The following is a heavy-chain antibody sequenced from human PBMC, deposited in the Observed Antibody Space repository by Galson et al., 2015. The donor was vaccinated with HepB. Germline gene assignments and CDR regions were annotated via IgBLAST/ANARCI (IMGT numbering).Heavy chain of an antibody. V-gene: IGHV3-30-3*01. Sequence: SLRLSCAASGFTFSSYAMHWVRQAPGKGLEWVAVISYDGSNKYYADSVKGRFTISRDNSKNTLYLQMNSLRAEDTAVYYCASYSSFGAVLDYWGQGTLVTVSS. CDR2: ISYDGSNK. CDR3: ASYSSFGAVLDY. CDR1: GFTFSSYA. J-gene: IGHJ4*02. D-gene: IGHD6-6*01.